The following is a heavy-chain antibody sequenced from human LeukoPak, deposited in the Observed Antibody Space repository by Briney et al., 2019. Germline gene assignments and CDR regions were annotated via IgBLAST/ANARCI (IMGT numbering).Heavy chain of an antibody. D-gene: IGHD3-9*01. J-gene: IGHJ4*02. CDR2: IYGDDET. CDR1: GFTITTNY. CDR3: AKDRRVEDYDILTGYNCFDY. Sequence: GGSLRLSCAASGFTITTNYMNWVRQAPGKGLEWVSVIYGDDETNYADSVKGRFTISRDNSKNTLYLQMNSLRADDTAVYYCAKDRRVEDYDILTGYNCFDYWGQGTLVTVSS. V-gene: IGHV3-53*01.